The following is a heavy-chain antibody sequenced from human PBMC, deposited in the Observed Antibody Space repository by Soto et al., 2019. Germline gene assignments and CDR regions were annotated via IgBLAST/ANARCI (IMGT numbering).Heavy chain of an antibody. Sequence: ASVKVSCKASGYTFTSYYMHWVRQAPGQGLEWMGIINPSGGSTSYAQKFQGRVTMTRDTSTSTVYMELSSLRSEDTAVYYCARYYYDSSGYPEGYFDYWGQGTLVTVPQ. D-gene: IGHD3-22*01. CDR1: GYTFTSYY. J-gene: IGHJ4*02. CDR2: INPSGGST. CDR3: ARYYYDSSGYPEGYFDY. V-gene: IGHV1-46*01.